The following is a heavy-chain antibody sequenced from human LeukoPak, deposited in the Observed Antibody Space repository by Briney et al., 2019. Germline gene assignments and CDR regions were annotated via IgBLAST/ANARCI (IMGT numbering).Heavy chain of an antibody. CDR3: ARVWRGDAFDI. CDR1: GGSISSYY. Sequence: ASETLSLTCTVSGGSISSYYWSWIRQPPGKGLEWIGYIYYSGSTNYNPSLKSRVTISVDTSKNQFSLKLSSVTAADTAVYYCARVWRGDAFDIWGQGTMVTVSS. D-gene: IGHD2-21*01. V-gene: IGHV4-59*01. CDR2: IYYSGST. J-gene: IGHJ3*02.